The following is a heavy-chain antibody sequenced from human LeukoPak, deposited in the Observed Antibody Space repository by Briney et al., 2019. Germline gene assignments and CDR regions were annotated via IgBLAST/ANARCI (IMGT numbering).Heavy chain of an antibody. CDR3: ARARGDYYDSSGYYSAFDY. V-gene: IGHV4-34*01. CDR1: GGPFSGYY. D-gene: IGHD3-22*01. CDR2: INHSGSA. J-gene: IGHJ4*02. Sequence: PSETLSLTCAVYGGPFSGYYWSWIRQPPGKGLEWIGEINHSGSANYNPSLKSRVTISVDMSKNQFSLKLSSVTAADTAVYYCARARGDYYDSSGYYSAFDYWGQGTLVTVS.